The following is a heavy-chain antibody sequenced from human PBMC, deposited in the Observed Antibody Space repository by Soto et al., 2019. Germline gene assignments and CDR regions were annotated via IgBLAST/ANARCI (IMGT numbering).Heavy chain of an antibody. Sequence: EVQLLESGGDLVQPGGSLRLSCAASGFSFSTYAMNWVRQTTGKGLEWVSGISATDGSTHYADSVRGRFTISRDNSKNTLYLQMNSLRAEDTALYYCAKEPCSSWYCKYFEYWGQGTLVTVSS. D-gene: IGHD6-13*01. V-gene: IGHV3-23*01. CDR3: AKEPCSSWYCKYFEY. CDR1: GFSFSTYA. CDR2: ISATDGST. J-gene: IGHJ4*02.